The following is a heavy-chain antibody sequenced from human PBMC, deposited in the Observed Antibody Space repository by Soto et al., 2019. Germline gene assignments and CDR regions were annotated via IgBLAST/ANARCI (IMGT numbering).Heavy chain of an antibody. CDR1: GFTFSSYA. CDR2: ISGSGGST. J-gene: IGHJ6*02. V-gene: IGHV3-23*01. CDR3: AKASWRSSSPTGYYYYYGMDV. D-gene: IGHD6-6*01. Sequence: LRLSCAASGFTFSSYAMSWVRQAPGKGLEWVSAISGSGGSTYYADSVKGRFTISRDNSKNTLYLQMNSLRAEDTAVYYCAKASWRSSSPTGYYYYYGMDVWGQGTKVTVYS.